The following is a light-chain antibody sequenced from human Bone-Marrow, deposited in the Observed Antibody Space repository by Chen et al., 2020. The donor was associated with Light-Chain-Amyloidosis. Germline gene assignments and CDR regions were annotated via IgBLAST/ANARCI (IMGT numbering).Light chain of an antibody. V-gene: IGLV3-25*03. CDR3: QSADSSGTYEVI. J-gene: IGLJ2*01. CDR2: RDT. CDR1: DLPTKY. Sequence: SYELTQPPSVSVSPGQTARITCSGDDLPTKYAYWYKQKPGQAPVLVIHRDTERPSGISERFSGSSSGTTATLTISGVQTEDEADYHCQSADSSGTYEVIFGGETKLTVL.